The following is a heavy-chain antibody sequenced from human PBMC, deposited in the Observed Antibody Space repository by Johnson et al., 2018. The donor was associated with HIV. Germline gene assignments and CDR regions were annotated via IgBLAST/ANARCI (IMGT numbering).Heavy chain of an antibody. Sequence: QVQLVESGGGLVKPGGSLRLSCAASGFTFSDYYMSWIRQAPGKGLEWVSYISSSGSTIYYADSVKGRFTISRDNAKNSLYLQMKSLRAEDTALYYCARDRGTPSDWGGDCYSDAFDIWGQGTMVTVSS. V-gene: IGHV3-11*01. CDR3: ARDRGTPSDWGGDCYSDAFDI. CDR2: ISSSGSTI. J-gene: IGHJ3*02. D-gene: IGHD2-21*01. CDR1: GFTFSDYY.